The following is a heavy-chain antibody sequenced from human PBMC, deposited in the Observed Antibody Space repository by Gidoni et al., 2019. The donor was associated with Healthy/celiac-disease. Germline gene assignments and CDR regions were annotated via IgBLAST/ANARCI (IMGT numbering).Heavy chain of an antibody. J-gene: IGHJ5*02. CDR1: GFTVSSHY. V-gene: IGHV3-53*01. CDR2: IYSGGST. Sequence: EVQLVESGVVLIQPGGSLRLSCAASGFTVSSHYMSWGRQAPGKGLEWVSVIYSGGSTYYADSVKGRFTISRDNSKNTLYLQMNSLRAEDTAVYYCARSPSRGPEWFDPWGQGTLVTVSS. CDR3: ARSPSRGPEWFDP.